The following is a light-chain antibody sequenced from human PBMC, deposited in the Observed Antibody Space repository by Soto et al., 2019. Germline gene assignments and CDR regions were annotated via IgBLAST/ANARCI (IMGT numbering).Light chain of an antibody. J-gene: IGKJ5*01. Sequence: IQLTQSPSSLSASVGDRVTFTCRASADISSYLVWYQQKPGADPKLRIYAASALHSGIPSRFSGSGSGTGFTLAISSLHPEDFAVYFCQQFKNYPSTFGQGTRLQIK. CDR2: AAS. V-gene: IGKV1-9*01. CDR1: ADISSY. CDR3: QQFKNYPST.